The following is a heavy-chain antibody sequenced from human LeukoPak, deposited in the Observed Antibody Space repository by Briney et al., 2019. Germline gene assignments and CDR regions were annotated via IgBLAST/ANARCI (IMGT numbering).Heavy chain of an antibody. V-gene: IGHV1-2*02. CDR2: INPNSGST. D-gene: IGHD3-16*01. CDR1: GYTFTGYY. Sequence: ASVKVSCKASGYTFTGYYMHWVRQAPGQGLEWMGWINPNSGSTNYAQKFQGRVTMTRDTSISTAYMELSRLRSDDTAVYYCARQAERGMGRSYFDYWGQGTLVTVSS. CDR3: ARQAERGMGRSYFDY. J-gene: IGHJ4*02.